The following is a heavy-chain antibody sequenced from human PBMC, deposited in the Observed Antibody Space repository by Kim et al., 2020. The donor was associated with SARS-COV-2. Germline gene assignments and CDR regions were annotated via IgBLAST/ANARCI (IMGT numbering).Heavy chain of an antibody. J-gene: IGHJ4*02. V-gene: IGHV4-34*01. CDR2: THSAST. CDR3: ARLFDY. Sequence: THSASTNYNPTHKSRVTRSVDTSKNQFSLKLSSVTAADTAVYYCARLFDYWGQGTLVTVSS.